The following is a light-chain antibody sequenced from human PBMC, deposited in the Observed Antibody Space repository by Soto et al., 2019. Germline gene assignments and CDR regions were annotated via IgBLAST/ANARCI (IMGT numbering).Light chain of an antibody. V-gene: IGKV1-39*01. CDR2: AAS. CDR3: QQCDSTPWK. Sequence: DIQITQSPSSLSASLVDRVTITFRASQSISTFLNWFQHKPGKAPKVLISAASTWQSGVPSRFSGSGSGTDFTLTISSLQPEDFATYYCQQCDSTPWKCGQGTKGDIK. J-gene: IGKJ1*01. CDR1: QSISTF.